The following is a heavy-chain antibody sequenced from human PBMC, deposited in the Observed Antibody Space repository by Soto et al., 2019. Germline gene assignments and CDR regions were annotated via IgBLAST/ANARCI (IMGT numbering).Heavy chain of an antibody. J-gene: IGHJ5*02. V-gene: IGHV4-4*07. D-gene: IGHD6-13*01. CDR1: GGSINNYW. Sequence: SETLSLTCTVSGGSINNYWWSWIRQAADKRLEWIGRLHSTGATNYNPSLRSRVTMSVDKSKNQFSLNLASVTAADTAVYYCVRDVPAAGTDWLDPWGQGTLVTVSS. CDR2: LHSTGAT. CDR3: VRDVPAAGTDWLDP.